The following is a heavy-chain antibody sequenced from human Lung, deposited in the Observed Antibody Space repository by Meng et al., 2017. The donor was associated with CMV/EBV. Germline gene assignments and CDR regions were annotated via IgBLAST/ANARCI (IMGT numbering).Heavy chain of an antibody. J-gene: IGHJ4*02. Sequence: ASXXVSCKASGYTFTAHYFLWVRQAPGQRLEWMGWIHPHRGDTNYAQQFQGRVTLARDTSINTGYMELTRLTSDDTAVYYCARDNNWGPDYWGQGTLVTVSS. D-gene: IGHD7-27*01. CDR3: ARDNNWGPDY. CDR2: IHPHRGDT. V-gene: IGHV1-2*02. CDR1: GYTFTAHY.